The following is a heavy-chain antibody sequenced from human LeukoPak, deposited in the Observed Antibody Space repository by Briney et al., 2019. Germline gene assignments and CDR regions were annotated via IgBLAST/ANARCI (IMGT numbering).Heavy chain of an antibody. D-gene: IGHD5-18*01. J-gene: IGHJ4*02. Sequence: GGXLXLSCXASGXTFSSYXXSWVRQAPGKGLEWXSTISGSGGSTYYADSVKGRFTISRDNSKNTLFLQMNSLRAEDTAVYYCAKELWIQLWYAYFDYWGQGTLVTVSS. CDR1: GXTFSSYX. V-gene: IGHV3-23*01. CDR2: ISGSGGST. CDR3: AKELWIQLWYAYFDY.